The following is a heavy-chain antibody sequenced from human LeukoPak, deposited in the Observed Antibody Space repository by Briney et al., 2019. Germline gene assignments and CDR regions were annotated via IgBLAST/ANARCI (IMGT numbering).Heavy chain of an antibody. CDR1: GGSFSGYY. J-gene: IGHJ3*02. CDR3: ARDDTGYSSGWYGFKAFDI. CDR2: IYYSGST. V-gene: IGHV4-59*01. Sequence: PSETLSLTCAVYGGSFSGYYWSWIRQPPGKGLEWIGYIYYSGSTNYNPSLKSRVTISVDTSKNQFSLKLSSVTAADTAVYYCARDDTGYSSGWYGFKAFDIWGQGTMVTVSS. D-gene: IGHD6-19*01.